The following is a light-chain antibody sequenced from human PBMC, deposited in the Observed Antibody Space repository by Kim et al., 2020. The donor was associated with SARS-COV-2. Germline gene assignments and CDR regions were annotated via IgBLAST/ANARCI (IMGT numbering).Light chain of an antibody. Sequence: DIPMTQSPSSLSASVGSRVTITCRASQDISNYLAWYQQEPGKVPKLLIYAASTLQSGVPSRFSGSGSGTDFTLTISSLQPEDVATYYCQKYHSAPFTFGPGTKVDIK. CDR2: AAS. CDR1: QDISNY. V-gene: IGKV1-27*01. J-gene: IGKJ3*01. CDR3: QKYHSAPFT.